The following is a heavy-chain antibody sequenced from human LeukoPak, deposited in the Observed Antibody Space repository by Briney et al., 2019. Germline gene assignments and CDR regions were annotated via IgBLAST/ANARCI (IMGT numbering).Heavy chain of an antibody. Sequence: SVKVSCKASGFTFTSSAVQWVRQARGQRLEWIGWIVVGSVNTNYAQKFQERVTITRDMSTSTAYLELSSLRSEDTAVYYCAAEGRGAGTTYYYYGMDVWGQGTTVTVSS. CDR3: AAEGRGAGTTYYYYGMDV. J-gene: IGHJ6*02. CDR2: IVVGSVNT. D-gene: IGHD1-1*01. V-gene: IGHV1-58*01. CDR1: GFTFTSSA.